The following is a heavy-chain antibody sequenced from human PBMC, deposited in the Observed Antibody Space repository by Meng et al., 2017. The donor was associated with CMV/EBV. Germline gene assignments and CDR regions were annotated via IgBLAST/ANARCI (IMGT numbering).Heavy chain of an antibody. J-gene: IGHJ4*02. D-gene: IGHD5-18*01. V-gene: IGHV3-11*06. Sequence: CAASGFTFSDYYMGWIRQAPGKGLEWVSYISSNSGYTDSADSVKGRFTISRDNAKNSLSLQMNSLRAEDTAVYYCARDLKGYSYGHDYWGQGTLVTVSS. CDR3: ARDLKGYSYGHDY. CDR2: ISSNSGYT. CDR1: GFTFSDYY.